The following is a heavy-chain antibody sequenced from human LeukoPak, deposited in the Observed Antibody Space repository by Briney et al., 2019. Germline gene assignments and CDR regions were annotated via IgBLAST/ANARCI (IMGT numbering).Heavy chain of an antibody. Sequence: PGGSLRLSCAASGFTFSSNGMNWVRQAPGKGLEWVSAISGSGGGTYYADSVKGRFTISRDNSKNALYLQMNSLRVEDTAVYYCAKRSGIAQAWGQGTLVIVSS. J-gene: IGHJ5*02. D-gene: IGHD1-1*01. V-gene: IGHV3-23*01. CDR1: GFTFSSNG. CDR2: ISGSGGGT. CDR3: AKRSGIAQA.